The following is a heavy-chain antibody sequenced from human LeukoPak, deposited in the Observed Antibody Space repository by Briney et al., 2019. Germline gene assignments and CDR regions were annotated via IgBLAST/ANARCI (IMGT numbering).Heavy chain of an antibody. J-gene: IGHJ6*04. Sequence: SVKVSCKASGFTFTNSAMQWVRQARGQRLEWIGWIVVGSGNTNYAQKFQERVTITRDMSTSTAYMELSSLRSEDTAVYYCAATPCLATTCAFSLWGKGTTVTVSS. V-gene: IGHV1-58*02. CDR2: IVVGSGNT. CDR3: AATPCLATTCAFSL. D-gene: IGHD5-12*01. CDR1: GFTFTNSA.